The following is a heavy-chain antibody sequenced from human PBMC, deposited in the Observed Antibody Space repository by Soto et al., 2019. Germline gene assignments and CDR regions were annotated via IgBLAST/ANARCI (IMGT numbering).Heavy chain of an antibody. CDR3: ARDKGYYGSGSYCFDY. J-gene: IGHJ4*02. CDR1: GFTFSSYA. Sequence: ESGGGVVQPGRSLRLSCAASGFTFSSYAMHWVRQAPGKGLEWVAVISYDGSNKYYADSVKGRFTISRDNSKNTLYLQMNSLRAEDTAVYYCARDKGYYGSGSYCFDYWGQGTLVTVSS. D-gene: IGHD3-10*01. CDR2: ISYDGSNK. V-gene: IGHV3-30-3*01.